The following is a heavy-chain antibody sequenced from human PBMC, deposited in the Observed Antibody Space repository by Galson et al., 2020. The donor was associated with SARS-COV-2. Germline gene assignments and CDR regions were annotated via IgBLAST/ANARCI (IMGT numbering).Heavy chain of an antibody. CDR2: FDPEDGET. CDR3: ATSPAVTTVGLPPFRTQTANYYYYYGMDV. V-gene: IGHV1-24*01. D-gene: IGHD4-17*01. CDR1: GYTLTELS. Sequence: ASVKVSCKVSGYTLTELSMHWVRQAPGKGLEWMGGFDPEDGETIHAQKFQGRVTMTEDTSTDTAYMELSSLRSEDTAVYYCATSPAVTTVGLPPFRTQTANYYYYYGMDVWGQGTTVTVSS. J-gene: IGHJ6*02.